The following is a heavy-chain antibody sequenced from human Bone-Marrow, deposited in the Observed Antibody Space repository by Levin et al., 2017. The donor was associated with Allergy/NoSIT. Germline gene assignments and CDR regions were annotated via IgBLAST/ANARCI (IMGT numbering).Heavy chain of an antibody. D-gene: IGHD3-16*01. CDR2: LYNDGTT. J-gene: IGHJ4*02. CDR1: DGSIRSGTYT. V-gene: IGHV4-39*02. CDR3: AKVVDTAMILVWSYFDY. Sequence: SETLSLTCSVSDGSIRSGTYTWGWIRQPPGTGLEWIGNLYNDGTTYYNPSLKSRVTISVDKSSNQLSLRLSSVTAADTAVYYCAKVVDTAMILVWSYFDYWGQGDLVTVSS.